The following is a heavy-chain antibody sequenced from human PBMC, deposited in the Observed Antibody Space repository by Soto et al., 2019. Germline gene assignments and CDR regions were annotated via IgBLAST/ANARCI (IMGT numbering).Heavy chain of an antibody. CDR2: IIPTFGTA. D-gene: IGHD1-26*01. J-gene: IGHJ5*02. Sequence: QVQLVQSGTVVQRRGSSVKVSCQASGGSFSSHGMAWVRQAPGQGLEWMGGIIPTFGTATYAPKFQGRVTITADKSTTTAYMELNSLISEDTAVSYRPSERSAPDFDDWGQAILMTISS. V-gene: IGHV1-69*06. CDR1: GGSFSSHG. CDR3: PSERSAPDFDD.